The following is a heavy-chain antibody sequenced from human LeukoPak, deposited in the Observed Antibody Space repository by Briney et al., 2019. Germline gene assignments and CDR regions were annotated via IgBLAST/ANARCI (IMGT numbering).Heavy chain of an antibody. J-gene: IGHJ6*02. CDR2: IYHIGST. Sequence: PSETLSLTCAVSGGSISSGGYSWSWIRQPPGKGLEWIGYIYHIGSTYYNPSLKSRVTISVDRSKNQFSLKLSSVTAADTAVYYCARGRYCSSTSCYRRGYYYYGMDVWGQGTTVAVSS. CDR3: ARGRYCSSTSCYRRGYYYYGMDV. V-gene: IGHV4-30-2*01. D-gene: IGHD2-2*02. CDR1: GGSISSGGYS.